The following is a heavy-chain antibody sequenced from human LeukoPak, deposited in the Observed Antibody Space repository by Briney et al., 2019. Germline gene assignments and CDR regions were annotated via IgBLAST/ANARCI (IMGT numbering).Heavy chain of an antibody. CDR1: GYTFTDSY. Sequence: ASVKLSCKVSGYTFTDSYMHWVQQAPGKGLEWMGLVDPEDGETLFAEKFQGRVIITADTSTETAYMELSALTSEDTATYYCATARGSRGIFDYWGQGSLVTVSS. V-gene: IGHV1-69-2*01. CDR2: VDPEDGET. CDR3: ATARGSRGIFDY. J-gene: IGHJ4*02. D-gene: IGHD6-13*01.